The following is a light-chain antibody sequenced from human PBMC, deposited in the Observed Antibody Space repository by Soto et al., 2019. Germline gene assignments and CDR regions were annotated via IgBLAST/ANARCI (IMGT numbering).Light chain of an antibody. Sequence: QSALTQPASVSESPGQSITISCIGTSSDVGGYDYVSWYQQHPGKAPKLMIYEVTIRPSGVSDRFSGSKSGNTASLTVSGLQAEDEADYYCSSYTGGNPSYVFGTGTKLTVL. V-gene: IGLV2-14*01. J-gene: IGLJ1*01. CDR3: SSYTGGNPSYV. CDR2: EVT. CDR1: SSDVGGYDY.